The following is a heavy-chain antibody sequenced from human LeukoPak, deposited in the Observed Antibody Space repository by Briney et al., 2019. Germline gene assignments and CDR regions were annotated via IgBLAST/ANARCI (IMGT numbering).Heavy chain of an antibody. CDR3: ARGETGTTGTTLRSLNY. J-gene: IGHJ4*02. Sequence: ASVKVSCKASGYTFTSYGISWVRQAPGQGLEWMGWISAYNGNTNYAQKLQGRVTMTTDTSTSTAYMELRSLRSDDTAVYYCARGETGTTGTTLRSLNYWGQGTLVTVSS. V-gene: IGHV1-18*01. CDR2: ISAYNGNT. CDR1: GYTFTSYG. D-gene: IGHD1-1*01.